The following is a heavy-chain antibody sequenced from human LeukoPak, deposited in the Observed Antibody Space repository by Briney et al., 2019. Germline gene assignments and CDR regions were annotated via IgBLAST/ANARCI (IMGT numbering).Heavy chain of an antibody. CDR3: ARGGGLDV. Sequence: GGSLSLSCAASGFTFSSHSMNWVRQAPGKGLEWVSYISSSSSTIYYADSVKGRFTISRDNAKNSLYLQMSNLRAEDTAVYFCARGGGLDVWGQGATVTVSS. CDR1: GFTFSSHS. CDR2: ISSSSSTI. J-gene: IGHJ6*02. D-gene: IGHD3-16*01. V-gene: IGHV3-48*01.